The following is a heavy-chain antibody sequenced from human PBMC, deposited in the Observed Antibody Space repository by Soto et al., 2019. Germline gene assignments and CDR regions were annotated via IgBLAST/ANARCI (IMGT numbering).Heavy chain of an antibody. CDR1: GGSISSYY. CDR2: IYYIGTT. D-gene: IGHD6-13*01. V-gene: IGHV4-59*08. J-gene: IGHJ3*02. CDR3: ARGSIAAAAGAFDI. Sequence: QVQLQESGPGLVKPSETLSLTCTVSGGSISSYYWSWIRQPPGKGLEWMGYIYYIGTTNYNPSLKSRVTISVDTSKNQFSLKLSSVTAADTAVYYCARGSIAAAAGAFDIWGQGTVVTVSS.